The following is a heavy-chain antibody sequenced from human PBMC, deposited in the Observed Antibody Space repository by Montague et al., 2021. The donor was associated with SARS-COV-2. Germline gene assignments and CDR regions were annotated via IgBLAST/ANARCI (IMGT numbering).Heavy chain of an antibody. CDR2: INHRGST. Sequence: SETLSLTCAVYDGSFSDYSWTWIRQPPGKGLEWIGEINHRGSTNYNPSLKSQVTISVDTSKNQFSLKMTSVTAADTAVYYCAGGRQHINMVVVVVTGGEYYFDFWGQGTLVAVSS. J-gene: IGHJ4*02. CDR1: DGSFSDYS. CDR3: AGGRQHINMVVVVVTGGEYYFDF. V-gene: IGHV4-34*01. D-gene: IGHD3-22*01.